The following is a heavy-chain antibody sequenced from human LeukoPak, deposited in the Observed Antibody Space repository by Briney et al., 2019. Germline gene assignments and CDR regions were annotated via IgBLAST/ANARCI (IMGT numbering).Heavy chain of an antibody. Sequence: GASVKVSCKASGYTFTGSFMHWMRQAPGQGLEWMGWINSNTGGTKFAQKFQDRVTMTRDTSISTAYMELSSLRSDDTAVYYCARADPVDYWGQGTHITVSS. CDR3: ARADPVDY. J-gene: IGHJ4*02. V-gene: IGHV1-2*02. CDR2: INSNTGGT. CDR1: GYTFTGSF.